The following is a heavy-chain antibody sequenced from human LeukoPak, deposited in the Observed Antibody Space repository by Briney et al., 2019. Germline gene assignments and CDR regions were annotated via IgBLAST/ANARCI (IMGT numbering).Heavy chain of an antibody. J-gene: IGHJ4*02. Sequence: GGSLRLSCAASGFLVSNNHMTWVRQAPGKGLEWVSVIYRGGSTYYADSVKGRFTISRDNSKNTLYLQMNSLRAEDTAVYYCARGGSTYGYFDYWGQGALVTVSS. CDR3: ARGGSTYGYFDY. V-gene: IGHV3-53*01. CDR2: IYRGGST. D-gene: IGHD5-18*01. CDR1: GFLVSNNH.